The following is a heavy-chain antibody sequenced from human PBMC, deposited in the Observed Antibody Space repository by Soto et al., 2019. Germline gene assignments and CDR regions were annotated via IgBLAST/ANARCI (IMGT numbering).Heavy chain of an antibody. V-gene: IGHV4-59*08. Sequence: QVQLQESGPGLVKPSETLSLTCTVSGGSISSYYWSWIRQPPGKGLEWIGYIYYSGSTNYNPSLKSRVPISVDTSKNQFSLKLSSVTAADTAVYYCARRIAAAGNYWFDPWGQGTLVTVSS. D-gene: IGHD6-13*01. J-gene: IGHJ5*02. CDR3: ARRIAAAGNYWFDP. CDR1: GGSISSYY. CDR2: IYYSGST.